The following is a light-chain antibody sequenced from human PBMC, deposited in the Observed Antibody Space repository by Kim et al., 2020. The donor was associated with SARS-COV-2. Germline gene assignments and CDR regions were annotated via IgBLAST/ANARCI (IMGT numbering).Light chain of an antibody. V-gene: IGKV3-11*01. CDR3: QQRSSWPPT. CDR1: HSIGNS. CDR2: DAS. Sequence: LSPGERATLSGRASHSIGNSLAWYQQKPGQTPRLLIHDASNGATDIPARFSGSGSGTDFTLTISSLEPEDFAVYFCQQRSSWPPTFGQGTRLEIK. J-gene: IGKJ5*01.